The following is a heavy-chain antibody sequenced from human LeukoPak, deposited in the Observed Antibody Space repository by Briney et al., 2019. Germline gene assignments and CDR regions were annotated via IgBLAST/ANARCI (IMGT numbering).Heavy chain of an antibody. CDR1: GGSISSYY. Sequence: SETLSLTCTVSGGSISSYYWSWIRQPPGKGLEWIGYIYYSGSTNYNPSLKSRVTISVDTSKNQFSLKLSSVTAADTAVYYCARGSDKVYYFDYWGQGTLVTVSS. CDR3: ARGSDKVYYFDY. J-gene: IGHJ4*02. CDR2: IYYSGST. D-gene: IGHD1-14*01. V-gene: IGHV4-59*12.